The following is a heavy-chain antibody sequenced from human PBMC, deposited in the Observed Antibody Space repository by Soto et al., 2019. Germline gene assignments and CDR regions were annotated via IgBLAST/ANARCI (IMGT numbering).Heavy chain of an antibody. CDR2: ISYDGSNK. V-gene: IGHV3-30-3*01. J-gene: IGHJ6*02. D-gene: IGHD2-2*01. Sequence: GGSLRLSCAASGFTFSSYAMHWVRQAPGKGLEWVAVISYDGSNKYYADSVKGRFTISRDNSKNTLYLQMNSLRAEDTAVYYCAREVVVAPLGDYYYGMDVWGQGTTVTVSS. CDR1: GFTFSSYA. CDR3: AREVVVAPLGDYYYGMDV.